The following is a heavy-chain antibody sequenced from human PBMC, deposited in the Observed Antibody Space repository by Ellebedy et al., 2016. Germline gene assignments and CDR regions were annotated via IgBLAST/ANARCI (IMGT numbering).Heavy chain of an antibody. CDR3: ANIHGCSSTSWPVDY. D-gene: IGHD2-2*01. J-gene: IGHJ4*02. CDR1: ALTFSRYV. Sequence: GGSLRLXCAASALTFSRYVMTGVPQALGNGVEWFSAISGSGGSTYYADSVKGRYTISRDNSKNTLYLQMNSLRAEDTAVYYCANIHGCSSTSWPVDYWGQGTLVTVSS. V-gene: IGHV3-23*01. CDR2: ISGSGGST.